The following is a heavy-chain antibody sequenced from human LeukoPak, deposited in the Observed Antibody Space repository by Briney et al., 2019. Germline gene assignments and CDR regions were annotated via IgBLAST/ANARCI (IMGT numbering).Heavy chain of an antibody. CDR2: ISSSSSYI. CDR1: GFTFSSYS. V-gene: IGHV3-21*01. Sequence: KTGGSLRLSCAASGFTFSSYSMNWVRQAPGKGLEWVSSISSSSSYIYYADSVKGRFTISRDNAKNSLYLQMNSLRAEDTAVYYCARYRRGSGSYTNWFDPWGQGTLVTVSS. CDR3: ARYRRGSGSYTNWFDP. D-gene: IGHD3-10*01. J-gene: IGHJ5*02.